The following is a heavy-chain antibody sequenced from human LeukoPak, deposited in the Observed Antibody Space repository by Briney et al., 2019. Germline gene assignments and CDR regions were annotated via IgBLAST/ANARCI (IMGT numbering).Heavy chain of an antibody. V-gene: IGHV4-61*01. CDR2: VYDSEST. Sequence: SETLSLTCTVSRGSISGSIRSYYWSWLRQPPGKGLEWIGYVYDSESTNYNPSLRRRVTISADTSRNQFSLKLSSVTAADTAVYFCARDYRGFTPSWFDDWGQGTLVTVSS. D-gene: IGHD2-2*01. CDR1: RGSISGSIRSYY. CDR3: ARDYRGFTPSWFDD. J-gene: IGHJ4*02.